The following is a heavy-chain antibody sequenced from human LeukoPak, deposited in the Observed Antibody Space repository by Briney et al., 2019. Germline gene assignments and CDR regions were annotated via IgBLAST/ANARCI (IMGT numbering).Heavy chain of an antibody. D-gene: IGHD3-22*01. V-gene: IGHV4-34*01. CDR1: GGSFSGYY. J-gene: IGHJ6*02. CDR3: ARGPYYYDSSGYYNYYYYGMDV. Sequence: SETLSHTCAVYGGSFSGYYWSWIRQPPGKGLEWIGEINRSGSTNYNPSLKSRVTISVDTSKNQFSLKLSSVTAADTAVYYCARGPYYYDSSGYYNYYYYGMDVWGQGTTVTVSS. CDR2: INRSGST.